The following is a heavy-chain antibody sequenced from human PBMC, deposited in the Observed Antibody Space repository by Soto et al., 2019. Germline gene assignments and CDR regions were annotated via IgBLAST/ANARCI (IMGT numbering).Heavy chain of an antibody. Sequence: GGSLRLSCAASGFSLSPYWMHWVRQAPGRGLEWVSRLSSDGFGAAYADSVKGRFFISRDIARNTLFLQMNSLRADDAAVYYCVRDLGGPDYWGRGXSVTVYS. CDR2: LSSDGFGA. CDR1: GFSLSPYW. J-gene: IGHJ4*02. V-gene: IGHV3-74*03. CDR3: VRDLGGPDY. D-gene: IGHD3-16*01.